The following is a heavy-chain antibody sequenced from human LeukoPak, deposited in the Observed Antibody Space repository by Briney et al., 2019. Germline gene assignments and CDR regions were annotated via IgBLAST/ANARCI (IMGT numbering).Heavy chain of an antibody. J-gene: IGHJ4*02. CDR3: ARSPGGNARTWLDS. CDR2: TNGGTGNT. V-gene: IGHV1-3*02. Sequence: ASVKVSCKASGYTFTNYALHWVRQAPGQRLEWMGWTNGGTGNTVFSQDFEGRVTITIDTSANTAYMEMNSLRSEDTAVYYCARSPGGNARTWLDSWGQGTLVTVSS. CDR1: GYTFTNYA. D-gene: IGHD4-23*01.